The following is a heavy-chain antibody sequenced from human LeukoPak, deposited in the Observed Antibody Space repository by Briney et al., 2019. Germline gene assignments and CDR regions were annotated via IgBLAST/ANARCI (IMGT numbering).Heavy chain of an antibody. CDR1: GYTLTSYA. D-gene: IGHD3-9*01. V-gene: IGHV1-3*01. Sequence: ASVKVSCKASGYTLTSYAMHWVRQAPGQRLEWMGWINAGNGNTKYSQRFQGRVTITRDTSASTAYMELSSLRSEDTAVYYCARTTYYDILTGYSAEYFQHWGQGTLVTVSS. CDR3: ARTTYYDILTGYSAEYFQH. J-gene: IGHJ1*01. CDR2: INAGNGNT.